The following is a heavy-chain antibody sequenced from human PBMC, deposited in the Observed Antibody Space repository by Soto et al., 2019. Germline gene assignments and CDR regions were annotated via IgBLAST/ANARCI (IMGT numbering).Heavy chain of an antibody. CDR1: GYTFTSYG. V-gene: IGHV1-18*01. J-gene: IGHJ3*02. CDR2: ISAYNGNT. CDR3: ARDIWKDIVVVPAAIRSDAFDI. Sequence: ASVKVSCKASGYTFTSYGISWVRQAPGQGLEGMGWISAYNGNTNYAQKLQGRVTMTTDTSTSTAYMELRSLRSDDTAVSYCARDIWKDIVVVPAAIRSDAFDIWGQGTMVTVSS. D-gene: IGHD2-2*02.